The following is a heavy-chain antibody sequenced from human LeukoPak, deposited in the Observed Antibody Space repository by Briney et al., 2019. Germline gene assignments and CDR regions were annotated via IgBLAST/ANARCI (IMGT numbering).Heavy chain of an antibody. CDR1: GFTFSSHS. CDR2: ISPSGNYI. V-gene: IGHV3-21*01. CDR3: ARDLSSRTSRYSY. J-gene: IGHJ4*02. Sequence: PGGSLRLSCAASGFTFSSHSMNWVRQAPGKGLEWVSSISPSGNYIYYADSVEGRFTISRDNAKNSLYLQMNSLRAEDTAVYYCARDLSSRTSRYSYWGQGTLVTVSS. D-gene: IGHD2-2*01.